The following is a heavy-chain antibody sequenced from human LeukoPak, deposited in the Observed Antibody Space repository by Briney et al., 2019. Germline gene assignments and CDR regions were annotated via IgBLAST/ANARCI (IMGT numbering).Heavy chain of an antibody. V-gene: IGHV3-64*01. D-gene: IGHD3-9*01. Sequence: PGGSLRLYCAASGFTFSSYAMHWVRQAPGKGLEYVSAISSNGGSTYYANSVKGRFTISRDNSKNTLYLQMGSLRAEDMAVYYCARGGPELRYFDWLPAWFDPWGQGTLVTVSS. J-gene: IGHJ5*02. CDR3: ARGGPELRYFDWLPAWFDP. CDR1: GFTFSSYA. CDR2: ISSNGGST.